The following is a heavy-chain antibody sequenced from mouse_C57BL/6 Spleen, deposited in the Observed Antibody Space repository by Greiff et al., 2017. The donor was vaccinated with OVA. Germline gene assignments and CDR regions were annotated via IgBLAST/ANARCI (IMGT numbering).Heavy chain of an antibody. V-gene: IGHV1-82*01. CDR1: GYAFSSSW. CDR3: ARDYDY. J-gene: IGHJ2*01. D-gene: IGHD2-13*01. Sequence: VQLQQSGPELVKPGASVKISCKASGYAFSSSWMNWVKQRPGKGLEWIGRIYPGDGDTNYNGKFKGKATRTADKSSSTAYMQLSSLTSEDSAVYFCARDYDYWGQGTTLTVSS. CDR2: IYPGDGDT.